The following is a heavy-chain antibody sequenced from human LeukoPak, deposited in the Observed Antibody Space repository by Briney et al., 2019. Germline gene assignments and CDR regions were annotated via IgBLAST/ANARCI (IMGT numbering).Heavy chain of an antibody. CDR2: INPDSGGT. D-gene: IGHD3-16*01. V-gene: IGHV1-2*02. Sequence: ASVKVSCKASGGTFSSYAISWVRQAPGQGLEWMGWINPDSGGTNYAQKFQGRVTMTRDTSISTAYMELSRLRSDDTAVYYCARGGEEYNWLDPWGQGTLVTVSS. CDR3: ARGGEEYNWLDP. J-gene: IGHJ5*02. CDR1: GGTFSSYA.